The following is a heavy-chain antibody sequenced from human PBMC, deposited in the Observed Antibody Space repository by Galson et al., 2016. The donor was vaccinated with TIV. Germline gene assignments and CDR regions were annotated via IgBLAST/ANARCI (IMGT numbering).Heavy chain of an antibody. Sequence: SLRLSCAASGFTFSDYHMTWTRQAPEKGLEWISYISPSGNTIYYADSVKGRFTISRDNAKNSLSLQMNSLRADDTAVYYCARLGQFDYWGQGTLVTVSS. CDR1: GFTFSDYH. V-gene: IGHV3-11*01. J-gene: IGHJ4*02. CDR2: ISPSGNTI. CDR3: ARLGQFDY.